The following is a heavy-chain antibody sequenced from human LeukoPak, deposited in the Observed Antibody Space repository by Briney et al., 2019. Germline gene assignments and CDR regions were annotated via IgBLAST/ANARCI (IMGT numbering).Heavy chain of an antibody. CDR1: GDSFSSHY. CDR2: ISYIGST. Sequence: SETLSLTCAVSGDSFSSHYWTWIRQPPGKGLEWIGHISYIGSTNYNPSLKSRVTISIDTSKSQFSLKLSSVTAADTAVYYCARDLVTVTKGFDIWGQGTMVSVSS. D-gene: IGHD4-17*01. CDR3: ARDLVTVTKGFDI. J-gene: IGHJ3*02. V-gene: IGHV4-59*11.